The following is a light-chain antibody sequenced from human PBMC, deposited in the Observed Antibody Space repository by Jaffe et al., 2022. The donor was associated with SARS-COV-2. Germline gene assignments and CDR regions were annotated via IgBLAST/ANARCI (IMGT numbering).Light chain of an antibody. J-gene: IGLJ2*01. Sequence: SYVVTQPPSVSAAPGETARITCGGNNIRSKAVHWYQQKPGQAPVLVIFYNNDRPSGIPERFSGSNAGNTATLTISRVEAGDEADYYCQVWDSSSDHLVVFGGGTKLTVL. V-gene: IGLV3-21*04. CDR1: NIRSKA. CDR3: QVWDSSSDHLVV. CDR2: YNN.